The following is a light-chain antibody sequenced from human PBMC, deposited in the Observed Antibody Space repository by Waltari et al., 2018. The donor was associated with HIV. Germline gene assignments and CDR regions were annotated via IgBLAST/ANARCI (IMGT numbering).Light chain of an antibody. CDR3: HQYNRYPLT. CDR2: RAS. J-gene: IGKJ4*01. V-gene: IGKV1-5*03. CDR1: GSISNL. Sequence: DIRIPHPPSALSSSVGGTLPFPCLASGSISNLLALYQQKPGKAPKVLIYRASTLENGVPSRFSGSGSGTEFTLTISRLQPEDFATYYCHQYNRYPLTFGGGTRVEIK.